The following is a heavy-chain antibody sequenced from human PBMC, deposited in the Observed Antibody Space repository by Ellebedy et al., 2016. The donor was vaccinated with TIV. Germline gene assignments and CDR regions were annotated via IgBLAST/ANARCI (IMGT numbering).Heavy chain of an antibody. D-gene: IGHD3-3*01. V-gene: IGHV4-39*01. CDR2: IYYSGST. J-gene: IGHJ4*02. CDR3: ARQTQNYDFWSGYPGYFDY. CDR1: GGSISSSSYY. Sequence: MPSETLSLTCTVSGGSISSSSYYWGWIRQPPGKGLEWIGSIYYSGSTYYNPSLKSRVTISVDTSKNQFSLKLSSVTAADTAVYYCARQTQNYDFWSGYPGYFDYWGQGTLVTVSS.